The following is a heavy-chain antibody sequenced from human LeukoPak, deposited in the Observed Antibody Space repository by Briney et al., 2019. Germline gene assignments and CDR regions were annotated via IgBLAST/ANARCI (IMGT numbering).Heavy chain of an antibody. CDR1: GASISSGGYY. V-gene: IGHV4-31*03. CDR3: ARASTRATRYVKWFDS. Sequence: SETLSLTCTVSGASISSGGYYWTFIRQHPGKGLEWIGYIDYSGSPFSYPSLKSRVSISVDTSTNQYSLKLTSVPAADTAVYYVARASTRATRYVKWFDSWGQGTLVTVSS. CDR2: IDYSGSP. D-gene: IGHD2-15*01. J-gene: IGHJ5*01.